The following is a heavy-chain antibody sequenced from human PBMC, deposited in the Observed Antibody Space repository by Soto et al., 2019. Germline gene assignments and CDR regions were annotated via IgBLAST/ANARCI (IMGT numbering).Heavy chain of an antibody. D-gene: IGHD6-19*01. J-gene: IGHJ5*02. V-gene: IGHV4-59*01. CDR1: GGSISSYY. CDR3: ERRFTGWYLWFDP. Sequence: PSETLSLTCTVSGGSISSYYWSWIRQPPGKGLEWIGYIYYSGSTNYNPSLKSRVTISVDTSKNQFSLKLSSVTAADTAVYYCERRFTGWYLWFDPWGQGTLVTVSS. CDR2: IYYSGST.